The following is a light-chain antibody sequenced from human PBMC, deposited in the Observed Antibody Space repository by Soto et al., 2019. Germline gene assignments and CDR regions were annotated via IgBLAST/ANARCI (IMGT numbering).Light chain of an antibody. CDR2: GNS. CDR1: SSNIGAGYD. Sequence: QCVLTQPPSVSGAPGQRVTISCTGSSSNIGAGYDVHWYQQLPGTAPKLPIYGNSNRPSGVPDRFSGSKSGTSASLAITGLQAEDVADYYCQSYDSSLSGSEVFGGGTKLTVL. CDR3: QSYDSSLSGSEV. V-gene: IGLV1-40*01. J-gene: IGLJ2*01.